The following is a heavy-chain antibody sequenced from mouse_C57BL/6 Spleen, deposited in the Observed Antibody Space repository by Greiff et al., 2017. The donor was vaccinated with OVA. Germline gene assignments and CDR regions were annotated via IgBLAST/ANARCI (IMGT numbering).Heavy chain of an antibody. D-gene: IGHD1-1*01. CDR3: ARGFTYGSYDFDY. V-gene: IGHV5-4*03. Sequence: EVKLVEPGGGLVKPGGSLKFSCAASGFTFSSYAMSWVRQTPEKRLEWVAPISDGGSYTYYPDNVKGRFTISRDNAKNNLYLQMSHLKSDDTAMYYCARGFTYGSYDFDYWGQGTTLTVAS. J-gene: IGHJ2*01. CDR2: ISDGGSYT. CDR1: GFTFSSYA.